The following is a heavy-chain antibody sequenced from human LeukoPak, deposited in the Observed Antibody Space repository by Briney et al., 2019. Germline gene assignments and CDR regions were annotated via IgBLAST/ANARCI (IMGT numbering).Heavy chain of an antibody. CDR1: GFTFSSYW. CDR2: IKQDGSEK. CDR3: ARDWSYSQYYYYMDV. Sequence: SGGSLRLSCAASGFTFSSYWMSWVRQAPGKGLEWVANIKQDGSEKYYVDSAKGRFTISRDNAKNSLYLQMNSLRAEDTAVYYCARDWSYSQYYYYMDVWGKGTTVTVSS. J-gene: IGHJ6*03. V-gene: IGHV3-7*01. D-gene: IGHD3-10*01.